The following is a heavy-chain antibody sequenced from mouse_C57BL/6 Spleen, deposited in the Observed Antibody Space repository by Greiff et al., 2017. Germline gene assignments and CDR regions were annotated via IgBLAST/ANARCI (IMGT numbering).Heavy chain of an antibody. CDR2: FDPANGNP. V-gene: IGHV14-3*01. CDR1: RFNIKNTY. J-gene: IGHJ2*01. Sequence: EVQLQQSVAELVRPGASVKLSCTASRFNIKNTYMHWGKLRPEPGLEWIGRFDPANGNPKYAPKFRGKATRTAHTSANTAYLQLRSLTSEDTAIDYCAREGGSRYYFDYWGQGTTLKV. CDR3: AREGGSRYYFDY. D-gene: IGHD1-1*01.